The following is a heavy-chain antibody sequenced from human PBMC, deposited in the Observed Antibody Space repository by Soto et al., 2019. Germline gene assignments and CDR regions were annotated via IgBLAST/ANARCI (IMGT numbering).Heavy chain of an antibody. CDR3: AKGGTGTTYYYYYMDV. D-gene: IGHD1-1*01. Sequence: EVQLLESGGGLVQPGGSLRLSCAASGFTFSSYAMSWVRQAPGKGLEWVSAISGSGGSTYYADSVKGRFTISRDNSKNTLYLQMNSLRAEDTAVYYCAKGGTGTTYYYYYMDVWGKGTTVTVSS. V-gene: IGHV3-23*01. J-gene: IGHJ6*03. CDR1: GFTFSSYA. CDR2: ISGSGGST.